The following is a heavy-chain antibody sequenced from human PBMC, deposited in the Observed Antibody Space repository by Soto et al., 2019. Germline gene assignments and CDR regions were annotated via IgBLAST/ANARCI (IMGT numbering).Heavy chain of an antibody. J-gene: IGHJ6*02. CDR2: INPSGGST. CDR1: GYTFTSYY. D-gene: IGHD3-3*01. Sequence: GASVKVSGKASGYTFTSYYMHWVRQAPGQGLEWMGIINPSGGSTSYAQKFQGRVTMTRDTSTSTVYMELSSLRSEDTAVYYCAREYYDFWSGYWVPYYYYGMDVWGQGTTVTVSS. V-gene: IGHV1-46*01. CDR3: AREYYDFWSGYWVPYYYYGMDV.